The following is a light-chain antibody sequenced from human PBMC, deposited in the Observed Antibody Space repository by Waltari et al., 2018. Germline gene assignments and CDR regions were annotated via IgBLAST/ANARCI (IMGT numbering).Light chain of an antibody. Sequence: SYELTQPPSVSMSPGQTARITCSGEALPKKFASWFQQKSGQAPVLVMYEDNKRPSGIPHKFSGASSVTVATLTISGAQLEDEADYYCYSTDNSGHGVFGGGTKVTVL. J-gene: IGLJ3*02. CDR3: YSTDNSGHGV. V-gene: IGLV3-10*01. CDR2: EDN. CDR1: ALPKKF.